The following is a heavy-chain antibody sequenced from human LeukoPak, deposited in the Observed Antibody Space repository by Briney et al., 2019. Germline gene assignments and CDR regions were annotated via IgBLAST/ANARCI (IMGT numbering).Heavy chain of an antibody. J-gene: IGHJ3*01. CDR3: AKEAILLGNAFDV. Sequence: SETLSLTCTVYGASISSYYWSWIRQPAGKGLEWIGRIYSSGSTHYNPSLTSRVTMSVDTSKNQFSLKLSSVTAADTAVYYCAKEAILLGNAFDVWGQGTMVTISS. CDR1: GASISSYY. CDR2: IYSSGST. D-gene: IGHD2-8*01. V-gene: IGHV4-4*07.